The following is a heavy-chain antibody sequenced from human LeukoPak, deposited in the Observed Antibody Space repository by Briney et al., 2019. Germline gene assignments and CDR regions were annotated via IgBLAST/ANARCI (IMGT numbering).Heavy chain of an antibody. CDR2: ISAYNVNT. CDR3: ARWVPHIVVVPAAISAFDI. D-gene: IGHD2-2*02. V-gene: IGHV1-18*01. J-gene: IGHJ3*02. CDR1: GYTFTSYG. Sequence: ASVKVSCKASGYTFTSYGISWVRQAPGQGLEWMGWISAYNVNTNYAQKLQGRVTMTTDTSTSTAYMELRSLRSDDTAVYYCARWVPHIVVVPAAISAFDIWGQGTMVTVSS.